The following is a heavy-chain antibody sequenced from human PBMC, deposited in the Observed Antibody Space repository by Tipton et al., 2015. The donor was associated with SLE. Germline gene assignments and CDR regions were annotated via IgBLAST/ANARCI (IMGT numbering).Heavy chain of an antibody. V-gene: IGHV4-34*01. CDR3: ARDEYRYDGTGYHLLGHFDY. Sequence: TLSLTCAVYGGSFSTYYWGWIRQPPGKGLEWIGEINHSGSTNYSPSPKSRVTISVDTSKNQFSLKVSSVSAADTAVYYCARDEYRYDGTGYHLLGHFDYWGQGTLVTVSS. J-gene: IGHJ4*02. CDR1: GGSFSTYY. D-gene: IGHD3-22*01. CDR2: INHSGST.